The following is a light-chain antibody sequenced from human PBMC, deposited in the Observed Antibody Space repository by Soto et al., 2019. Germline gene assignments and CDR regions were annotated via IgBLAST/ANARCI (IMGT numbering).Light chain of an antibody. Sequence: QSALTQPAYVSGSPGQSLTISCTGTSSDVGAYDYVSWFQQHPDKAPKLMIYEVSNRPSGVSNRFSGSKSGNTAYLTISGLQAEDEADYYCKSYTSTNTPVVFGGGTKVTVL. CDR1: SSDVGAYDY. J-gene: IGLJ2*01. CDR2: EVS. V-gene: IGLV2-14*01. CDR3: KSYTSTNTPVV.